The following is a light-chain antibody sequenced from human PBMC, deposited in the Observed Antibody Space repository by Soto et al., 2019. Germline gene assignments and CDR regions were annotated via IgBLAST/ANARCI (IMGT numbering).Light chain of an antibody. CDR3: QQYNKWPIT. J-gene: IGKJ5*01. Sequence: EIVLTQSPGTLSLSPGERASLSCRASQSFGGSYLAWYQQKPGQAPRLLIYGASTRATGIPDRFSGSGSGTEFTLTISSLQSEDSAFYYCQQYNKWPITFGQGTRLEI. CDR2: GAS. V-gene: IGKV3D-15*01. CDR1: QSFGGSY.